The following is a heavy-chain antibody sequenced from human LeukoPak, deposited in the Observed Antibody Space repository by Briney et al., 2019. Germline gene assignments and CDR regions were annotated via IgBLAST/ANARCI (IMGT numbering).Heavy chain of an antibody. CDR2: ISGSGGST. Sequence: GGSLRLSCVASGFTFSSYAMSWVRQAPGKGLEWVSAISGSGGSTYYADSVKGRFTISRDNSKNTLYLQMNSLRAEDTAVYYCAKDGSGSYYGGQLFDYWGQGTLVTVSS. CDR1: GFTFSSYA. CDR3: AKDGSGSYYGGQLFDY. V-gene: IGHV3-23*01. D-gene: IGHD1-26*01. J-gene: IGHJ4*02.